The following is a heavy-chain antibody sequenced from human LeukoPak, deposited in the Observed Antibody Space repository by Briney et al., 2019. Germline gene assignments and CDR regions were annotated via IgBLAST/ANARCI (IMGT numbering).Heavy chain of an antibody. V-gene: IGHV3-23*01. Sequence: PGGSLRLSCAASQFTFSSYAMTWVRQSPGKGLEWVSAIGGGSGGTYYADTVKGRFTISRDSSKNTLYLQMNSLRAEDSAVYYCAKGNSNYIYSFDYWGQGTLVTVSS. CDR3: AKGNSNYIYSFDY. D-gene: IGHD4-11*01. J-gene: IGHJ4*02. CDR1: QFTFSSYA. CDR2: IGGGSGGT.